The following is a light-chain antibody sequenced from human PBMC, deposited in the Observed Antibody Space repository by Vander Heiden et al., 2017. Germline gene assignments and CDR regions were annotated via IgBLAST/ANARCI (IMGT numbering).Light chain of an antibody. V-gene: IGKV1-39*01. CDR2: AAS. Sequence: IQMTQSPSSLSASVVDRLTITSRERQSISSYLNWDQQKPGKAPKLLIYAASSLQRGVPSRFSGSGSGTEFTLTISSLQPEDFATDYCQQSYSTPPLTFGGGTKVEIK. J-gene: IGKJ4*01. CDR3: QQSYSTPPLT. CDR1: QSISSY.